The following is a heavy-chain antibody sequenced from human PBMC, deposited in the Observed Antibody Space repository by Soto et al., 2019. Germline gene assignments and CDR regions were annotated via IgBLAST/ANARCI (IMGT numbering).Heavy chain of an antibody. D-gene: IGHD3-10*01. V-gene: IGHV4-59*01. CDR1: GGSISSYY. CDR2: IYYSGST. Sequence: SETLSLTCTVSGGSISSYYWGWIRQPPGKGLEWIGYIYYSGSTNYNPSLKSRVTISVDTSKNQFSLKLSSVTAADTAVYYCARATRMVRGVITYPHFDYWGQGTLVTVSS. J-gene: IGHJ4*02. CDR3: ARATRMVRGVITYPHFDY.